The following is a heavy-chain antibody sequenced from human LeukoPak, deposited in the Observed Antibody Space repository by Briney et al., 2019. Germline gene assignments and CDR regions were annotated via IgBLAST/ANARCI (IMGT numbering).Heavy chain of an antibody. CDR2: IWFDGSDK. J-gene: IGHJ6*02. CDR1: GFNLTNYA. CDR3: ARGGRRGYYYGMDV. Sequence: GGSLRLSCAASGFNLTNYAFYWVRQAPAKGLGWVAVIWFDGSDKYYGDSVKGRFTISRDNSKNTVYLQMNSLRAEDTALYYCARGGRRGYYYGMDVWGQGTTVTVSS. V-gene: IGHV3-33*01. D-gene: IGHD3-10*01.